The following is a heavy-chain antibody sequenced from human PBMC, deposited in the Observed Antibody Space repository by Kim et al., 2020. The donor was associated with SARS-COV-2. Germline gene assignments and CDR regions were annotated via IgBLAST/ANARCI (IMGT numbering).Heavy chain of an antibody. CDR3: TTDPLLPLGSYHYYGMDV. J-gene: IGHJ6*02. Sequence: GGSLRLSCAASGFTFSNAWMSWVRQAPGKGLEWVGRIKSKTDGGTTDYAAPVKGRFTISRDDSKNTLYLQMNSLKTEDTAVYYCTTDPLLPLGSYHYYGMDVWGQGTTVTVSS. D-gene: IGHD3-22*01. CDR2: IKSKTDGGTT. V-gene: IGHV3-15*01. CDR1: GFTFSNAW.